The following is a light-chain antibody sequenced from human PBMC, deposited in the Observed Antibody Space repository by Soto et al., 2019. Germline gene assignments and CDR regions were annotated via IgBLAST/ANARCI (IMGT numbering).Light chain of an antibody. CDR2: EVT. V-gene: IGLV2-14*01. CDR1: SSDVGLYDF. J-gene: IGLJ1*01. Sequence: QSALTQPASVSGSPGKSITISCTGASSDVGLYDFVSWYQQHPGKAPKLLIYEVTYRPSGVSSRCSGSKSGNTASLTISGLQAEDEADYYCYSYTRFSTYVFGTGTKV. CDR3: YSYTRFSTYV.